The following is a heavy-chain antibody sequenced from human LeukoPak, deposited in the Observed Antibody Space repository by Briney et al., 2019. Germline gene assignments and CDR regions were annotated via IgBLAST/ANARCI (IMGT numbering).Heavy chain of an antibody. CDR2: IYRGDSDT. V-gene: IGHV5-51*01. J-gene: IGHJ4*02. Sequence: GESLQISCKGSGYSSTSNCVGCLVHMPGKGREGMGIIYRGDSDTRYSPSFQGQVTISADKSISTAYLQWSSLKASDTAMYYCARRTGSSGWYVLDYWGQGTLVTVSS. CDR3: ARRTGSSGWYVLDY. D-gene: IGHD6-19*01. CDR1: GYSSTSNC.